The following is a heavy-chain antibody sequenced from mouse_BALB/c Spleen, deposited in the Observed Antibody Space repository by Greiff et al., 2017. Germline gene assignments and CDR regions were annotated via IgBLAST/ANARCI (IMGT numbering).Heavy chain of an antibody. CDR3: ARDPYYGFAY. D-gene: IGHD1-1*01. J-gene: IGHJ3*01. Sequence: EVQLQESGPGLVKPSQSLSLTCSLTGYSITSGYYWNWIRQFPGNKLEWMGYISYDGSNNYNPSLKNRISITRDTSKNQFFLKLNSVTTEDTATYYCARDPYYGFAYWGQGTLVTVSA. CDR2: ISYDGSN. V-gene: IGHV3-6*02. CDR1: GYSITSGYY.